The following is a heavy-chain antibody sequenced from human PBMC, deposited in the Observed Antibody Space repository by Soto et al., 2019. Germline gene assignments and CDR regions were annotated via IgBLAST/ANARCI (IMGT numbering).Heavy chain of an antibody. Sequence: GGSLRLSCAASGFTFSDYAMTLVRQAPGKGLECVSHTSGNGGSTYYADSVKGRFTISRDNSRDTMHLQMNSLRAEDTALYYCTRTLFIAARCVEPFDYWGQGALVNVSS. V-gene: IGHV3-23*01. CDR2: TSGNGGST. CDR3: TRTLFIAARCVEPFDY. J-gene: IGHJ4*02. CDR1: GFTFSDYA. D-gene: IGHD6-6*01.